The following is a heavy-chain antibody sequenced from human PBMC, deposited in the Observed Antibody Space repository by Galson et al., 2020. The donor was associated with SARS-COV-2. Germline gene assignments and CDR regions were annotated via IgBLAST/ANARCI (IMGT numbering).Heavy chain of an antibody. V-gene: IGHV1-69*13. CDR3: ARDSGRYEYYFDY. CDR2: IIPIFGTA. D-gene: IGHD1-26*01. J-gene: IGHJ4*02. Sequence: SVKVSCKASGGTFSSYAISWVRQAPGQGLEWMGGIIPIFGTANYAQKFQGRVTITADESTSTAYMELSSLRSEETAVYYCARDSGRYEYYFDYWGQGTLVTVSS. CDR1: GGTFSSYA.